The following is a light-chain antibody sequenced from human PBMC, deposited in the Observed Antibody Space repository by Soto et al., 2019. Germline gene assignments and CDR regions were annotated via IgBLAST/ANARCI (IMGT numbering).Light chain of an antibody. CDR1: SSDVGNGYDS. V-gene: IGLV2-14*01. Sequence: QSALTQPASVSGSPGQSITISCSGSSSDVGNGYDSVSWYQQHPGKAPKLIIYEVTNRPSGVSSRFSGSKSGNTASLTISGLQAEDEADYYCSSYTVSVATYVLGNGTKVTVL. CDR3: SSYTVSVATYV. J-gene: IGLJ1*01. CDR2: EVT.